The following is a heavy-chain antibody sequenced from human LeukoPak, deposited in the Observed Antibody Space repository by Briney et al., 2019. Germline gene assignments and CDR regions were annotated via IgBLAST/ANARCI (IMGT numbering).Heavy chain of an antibody. D-gene: IGHD5-18*01. V-gene: IGHV6-1*01. CDR1: GDSVSSNSAA. J-gene: IGHJ4*02. CDR2: TYYRSKWYN. CDR3: ARDLAGFGGYSYGMVDY. Sequence: SQTLSLTCAISGDSVSSNSAAWNWIRQSPSRGLEWLGRTYYRSKWYNDYAVFVKSRITINPDTSKNQFSLQLNSVTPEDTAVYFCARDLAGFGGYSYGMVDYWGQGTLVTVSS.